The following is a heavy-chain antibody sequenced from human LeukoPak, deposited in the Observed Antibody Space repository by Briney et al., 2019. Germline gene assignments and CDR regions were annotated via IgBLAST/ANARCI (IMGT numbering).Heavy chain of an antibody. Sequence: PGGSLRLSCAASGLTFSIHWMNWVRQAPGKGLECVANINQDGSDKYYVDSVKGRFTISTDNTKNSLYLQMNSLRAEDTAVYYCVGGDYWGQGTLVTVSS. CDR1: GLTFSIHW. V-gene: IGHV3-7*01. CDR2: INQDGSDK. J-gene: IGHJ4*02. CDR3: VGGDY.